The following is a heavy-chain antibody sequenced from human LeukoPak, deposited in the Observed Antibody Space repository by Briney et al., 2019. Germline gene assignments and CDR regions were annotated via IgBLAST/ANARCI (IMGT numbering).Heavy chain of an antibody. CDR3: ARDPTVTTSYYFDY. CDR2: ISSSSTTI. V-gene: IGHV3-48*01. Sequence: GGSLRLSCAASGFTFITYSVNWVRQAPGKGLEWVSYISSSSTTIYYADSVKGRFTISRDNAKNSLYLQMSSLRAEDTAVFYCARDPTVTTSYYFDYWGQGTLVTVSS. D-gene: IGHD4-11*01. CDR1: GFTFITYS. J-gene: IGHJ4*02.